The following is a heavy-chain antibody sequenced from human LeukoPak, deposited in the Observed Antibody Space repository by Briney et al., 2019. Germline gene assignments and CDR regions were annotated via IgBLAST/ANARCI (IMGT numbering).Heavy chain of an antibody. J-gene: IGHJ4*02. CDR2: IIPIFGTA. D-gene: IGHD3-10*01. CDR1: GGTFSSYA. Sequence: ASVKVSCKASGGTFSSYAISWVRQAPGQGLEWMGGIIPIFGTANYAQKFQGRVTITTDESTSTAYMELSSLRSEDTAVYYCARAMVRGPRMGYYFDYWGQGTLVTASS. V-gene: IGHV1-69*05. CDR3: ARAMVRGPRMGYYFDY.